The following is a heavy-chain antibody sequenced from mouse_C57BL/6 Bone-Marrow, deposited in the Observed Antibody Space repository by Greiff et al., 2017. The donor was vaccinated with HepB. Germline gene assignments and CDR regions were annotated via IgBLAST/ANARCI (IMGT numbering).Heavy chain of an antibody. J-gene: IGHJ4*01. D-gene: IGHD1-1*01. CDR3: ARDRGTTVVRAMDY. V-gene: IGHV5-4*01. CDR1: GFTFRSYA. CDR2: ISDGGSYT. Sequence: EVKLVESGGGLVKPGGSLKPPCSASGFTFRSYALSLVRQTPEKRPEWVATISDGGSYTYHPDNVKGRFTISRDNAKNNLYLQMSHLKSEDTAMYYCARDRGTTVVRAMDYWGQGTAVTVSA.